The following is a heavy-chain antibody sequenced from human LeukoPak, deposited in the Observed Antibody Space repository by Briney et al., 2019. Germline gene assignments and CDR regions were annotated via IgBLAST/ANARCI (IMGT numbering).Heavy chain of an antibody. J-gene: IGHJ4*02. CDR1: GYTFIDHY. D-gene: IGHD3-22*01. CDR2: IDPDTGDT. Sequence: ASVKVSCKPSGYTFIDHYLHWVRQAPGQGLESLGWIDPDTGDTNYPQKFQGRVTMSRDTSSSTAYMELNRLRSNDTAVYYCARAGHNSNSGGYDFWGLGTLVTVSS. V-gene: IGHV1-2*02. CDR3: ARAGHNSNSGGYDF.